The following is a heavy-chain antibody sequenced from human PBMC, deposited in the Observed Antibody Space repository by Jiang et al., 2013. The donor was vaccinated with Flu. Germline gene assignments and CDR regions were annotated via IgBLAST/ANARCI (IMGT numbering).Heavy chain of an antibody. CDR1: GGSISSSNW. J-gene: IGHJ4*02. D-gene: IGHD6-13*01. V-gene: IGHV4-4*02. CDR2: IYHSGST. Sequence: GSGLVKPSGTLSLTCAVSGGSISSSNWWSWVRQPPGKGLEWIGEIYHSGSTNYNPSLKSRVTISVDKSKNQFSLKLSSVTAADTAVYYCARVAADLPRLGPRSDYFDYWGQGTLVTVSS. CDR3: ARVAADLPRLGPRSDYFDY.